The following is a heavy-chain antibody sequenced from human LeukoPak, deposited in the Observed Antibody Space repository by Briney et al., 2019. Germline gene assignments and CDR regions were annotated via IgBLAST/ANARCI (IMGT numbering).Heavy chain of an antibody. D-gene: IGHD3-10*02. CDR3: AELGITMIGGV. CDR1: GFTFSSYS. V-gene: IGHV3-21*01. J-gene: IGHJ6*04. Sequence: PGGSLRLSCAASGFTFSSYSMNWVRQAPGKGLEWVSSISSSSSYIYYADSVKGRFTISRDNAKNSLYLQMNSLRAEDTAVYYCAELGITMIGGVWGKGTTVTIAS. CDR2: ISSSSSYI.